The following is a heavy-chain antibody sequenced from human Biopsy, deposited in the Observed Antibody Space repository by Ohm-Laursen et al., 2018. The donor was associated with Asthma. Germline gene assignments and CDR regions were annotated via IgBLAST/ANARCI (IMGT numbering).Heavy chain of an antibody. V-gene: IGHV4-61*01. J-gene: IGHJ4*02. CDR1: GGSVSTGSYY. CDR3: ARVTRITIFGVGGIQDY. D-gene: IGHD3-3*01. CDR2: IYYSGST. Sequence: SQTLSLTCTVSGGSVSTGSYYWSWIRQPPGKGLEWIGYIYYSGSTNYNPSLKNRVTISVDTSKNQFSLKLSSVTAADTAVYYCARVTRITIFGVGGIQDYWGQGTLVTVSS.